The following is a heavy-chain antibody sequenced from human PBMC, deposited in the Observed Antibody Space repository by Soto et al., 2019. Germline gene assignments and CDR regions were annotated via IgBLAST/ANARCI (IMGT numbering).Heavy chain of an antibody. V-gene: IGHV1-69*13. Sequence: ASVKVSCKASGGTFSSYTITWVRQAPGQGLEWMGEIIPLFGTTNYVEKFQGRLTITADASTSTAYMELSSLRSEDTAMYYCARDSIAAAGTDYWGQGTLVTVSS. CDR1: GGTFSSYT. CDR2: IIPLFGTT. J-gene: IGHJ4*02. CDR3: ARDSIAAAGTDY. D-gene: IGHD6-13*01.